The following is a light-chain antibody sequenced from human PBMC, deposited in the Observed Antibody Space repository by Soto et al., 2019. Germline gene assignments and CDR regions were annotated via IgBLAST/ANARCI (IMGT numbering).Light chain of an antibody. CDR1: QTISTY. V-gene: IGKV1-39*01. CDR2: AAS. Sequence: DIQMTQSPSSLSASVGDRVAITCRASQTISTYLNWYQQKPGKAPNLLIYAASSLQSGVPSRFSGSGSGTDFTLTISSLQPEDFATYFCQQSYITPAGFGGGTKVEIK. CDR3: QQSYITPAG. J-gene: IGKJ4*01.